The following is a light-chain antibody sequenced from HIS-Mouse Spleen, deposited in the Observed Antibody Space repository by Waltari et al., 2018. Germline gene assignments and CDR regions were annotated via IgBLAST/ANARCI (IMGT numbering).Light chain of an antibody. J-gene: IGLJ3*02. CDR3: CSYAGSSTWV. CDR1: SRHCGRYNL. CDR2: EGS. V-gene: IGLV2-23*01. Sequence: QSALTQPASVSGSPGQSITISCTGTSRHCGRYNLVSWYQQHPGKAPKLMIYEGSKRPSGVSNRFSGSKSGNTASLTISGLQAEDEADYYCCSYAGSSTWVFGGGTKLTVL.